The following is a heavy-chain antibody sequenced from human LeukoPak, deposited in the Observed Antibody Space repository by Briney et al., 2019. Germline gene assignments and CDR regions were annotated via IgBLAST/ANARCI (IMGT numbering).Heavy chain of an antibody. D-gene: IGHD4-17*01. CDR3: AGVQVDNGDLGWFDP. Sequence: SKTLSLTCTVSGGSISTYYWSWIRQPAGKGLEWIGRIYSSGSTNYNPSLKSRVSMSVDTSKNQFSLKLSSVTAADTAVYYCAGVQVDNGDLGWFDPWGQGTLVTVSS. CDR2: IYSSGST. V-gene: IGHV4-4*07. J-gene: IGHJ5*02. CDR1: GGSISTYY.